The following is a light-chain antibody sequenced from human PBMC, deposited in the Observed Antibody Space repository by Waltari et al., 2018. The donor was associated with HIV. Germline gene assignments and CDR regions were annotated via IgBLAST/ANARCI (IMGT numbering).Light chain of an antibody. V-gene: IGLV2-14*03. CDR2: EVT. Sequence: QSALTQPASVSGSPGQSITISCTRTNEDVGASTYVSWYQQHPGKAPKLIIYEVTNRPSGISARFSGSKSGNTASLTISGLQAEDEADYHCSSWTTSTTRVFGGGTKVTVL. J-gene: IGLJ3*02. CDR3: SSWTTSTTRV. CDR1: NEDVGASTY.